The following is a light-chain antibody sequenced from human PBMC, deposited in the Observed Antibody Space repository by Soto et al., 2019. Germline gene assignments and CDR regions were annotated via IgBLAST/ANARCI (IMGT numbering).Light chain of an antibody. CDR1: SGRSKYA. V-gene: IGLV4-69*01. CDR3: QTWGTGFQV. Sequence: QLVLTQSPSASASQGASVKLTCTLSSGRSKYAIAWHQQQPEKGPRYLMKVNSDGSHSKGDGIPDRFSGSSSGTERYLTISSLQSEDEADYYCQTWGTGFQVFGTGTKVTVL. J-gene: IGLJ1*01. CDR2: VNSDGSH.